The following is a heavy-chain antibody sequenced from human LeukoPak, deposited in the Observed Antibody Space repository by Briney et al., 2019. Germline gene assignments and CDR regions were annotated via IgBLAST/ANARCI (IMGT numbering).Heavy chain of an antibody. CDR2: ISGSGGST. D-gene: IGHD6-13*01. V-gene: IGHV3-23*01. CDR3: AKWGYSSSWYGY. CDR1: GFTFSSYS. J-gene: IGHJ4*02. Sequence: GGSLRLSCAASGFTFSSYSMNWVRQAPGKGLEWVSAISGSGGSTYYADSVKGRFTISRDNSKNTLYLQMNSLRAEDTAVYYCAKWGYSSSWYGYWGQGTLVTVSS.